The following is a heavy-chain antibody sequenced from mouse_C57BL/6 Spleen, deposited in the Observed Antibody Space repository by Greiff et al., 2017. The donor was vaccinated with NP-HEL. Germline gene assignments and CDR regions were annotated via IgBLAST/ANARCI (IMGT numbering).Heavy chain of an antibody. Sequence: EVQLQQSGPELVKPGASVKMSCKASGYTFTDYYMHWVKQSHGKSLEWIGYINPNNGGTSYNQKFKGKATLTVNKSSSTAYMELRSLTSEDSAVYYCVLITTVVGGYWGQGTTLTVSS. CDR2: INPNNGGT. J-gene: IGHJ2*01. D-gene: IGHD1-1*01. CDR1: GYTFTDYY. V-gene: IGHV1-22*01. CDR3: VLITTVVGGY.